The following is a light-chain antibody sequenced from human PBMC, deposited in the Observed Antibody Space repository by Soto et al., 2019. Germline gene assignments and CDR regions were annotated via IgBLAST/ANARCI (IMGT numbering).Light chain of an antibody. J-gene: IGKJ4*01. Sequence: EIVLTQSPATLSLSPGERATLSCRASQSVSSYLAWYQQKPGQAPRLLIYDASNRATGIPARFSGSGSGTVFTLTISSLEPEDFAVYYCQHRSNWLSLTFAGGTKVEIK. V-gene: IGKV3-11*01. CDR2: DAS. CDR1: QSVSSY. CDR3: QHRSNWLSLT.